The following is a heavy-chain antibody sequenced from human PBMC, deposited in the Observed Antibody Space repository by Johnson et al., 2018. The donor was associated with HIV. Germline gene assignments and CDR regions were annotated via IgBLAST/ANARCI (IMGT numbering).Heavy chain of an antibody. CDR1: GFTFDDFG. D-gene: IGHD3-16*01. CDR2: INWNGGST. Sequence: EVQLVESGGGLVQPGGSLRLSCAASGFTFDDFGMNWVRQAPGKGLEWVSTINWNGGSTGYADSVKGRFTISRDKAKDTLHLQMNSLRAEDTAVYYCARGWGMITFGGVIPRNSFDLWGQGTMVTVSS. V-gene: IGHV3-20*04. J-gene: IGHJ3*01. CDR3: ARGWGMITFGGVIPRNSFDL.